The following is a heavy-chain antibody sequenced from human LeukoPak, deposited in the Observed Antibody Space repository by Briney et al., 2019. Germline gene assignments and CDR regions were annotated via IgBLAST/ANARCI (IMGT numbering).Heavy chain of an antibody. V-gene: IGHV3-48*03. CDR1: GFTFSSYE. J-gene: IGHJ4*02. Sequence: GGSLRLSCAASGFTFSSYEMNWVRQAPGKGLEWVSYISSSGSTIYYADSVKGRFTISRDNAKNSLYLQMNSLRAEDTAVYYCTRDTGWYSSSSLFDYWGQGTLVTVSS. D-gene: IGHD6-6*01. CDR3: TRDTGWYSSSSLFDY. CDR2: ISSSGSTI.